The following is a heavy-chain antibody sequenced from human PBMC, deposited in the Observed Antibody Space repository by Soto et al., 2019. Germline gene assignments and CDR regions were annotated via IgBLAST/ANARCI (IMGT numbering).Heavy chain of an antibody. V-gene: IGHV2-5*01. CDR2: IYCSGGE. D-gene: IGHD6-6*01. Sequence: SRPTLVNPTQTLALTCAFSGLSVSTSVLGVGWIRQAPGKALHWLAHIYCSGGEHYRPTLNSRLSLTKETSKNQVVLTMTNMDPVDTTTYFCAGGLAARSVYAFEIWGQGTMGSASS. CDR3: AGGLAARSVYAFEI. J-gene: IGHJ3*02. CDR1: GLSVSTSVLG.